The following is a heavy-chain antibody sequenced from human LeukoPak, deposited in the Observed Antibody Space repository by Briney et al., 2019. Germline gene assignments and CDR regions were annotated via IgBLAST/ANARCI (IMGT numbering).Heavy chain of an antibody. D-gene: IGHD6-13*01. J-gene: IGHJ5*02. CDR3: ARGSRIAAYVNWFDP. Sequence: PSETLSLTCAVYGGSFSGYYWSWIRQPPGKGLEWIGEINHSGSTNHNPSLKSRVTISVDTSKNQFSLKLSSVTAADTAVYYCARGSRIAAYVNWFDPWGQGTLVTVSS. V-gene: IGHV4-34*01. CDR2: INHSGST. CDR1: GGSFSGYY.